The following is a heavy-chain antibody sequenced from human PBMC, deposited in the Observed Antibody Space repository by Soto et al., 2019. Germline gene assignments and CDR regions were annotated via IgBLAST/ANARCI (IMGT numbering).Heavy chain of an antibody. V-gene: IGHV4-30-4*01. D-gene: IGHD3-3*01. J-gene: IGHJ6*02. Sequence: QVQLQESGPGLVKPSQTLSLTCTVSGGSISSGDYYWSWIRQPPGKGLEWIGSIYYSGSTYYNPSLKSRVTISVDTSKNQFSLNLSSVTAADTAVYYCARDMRPGGYDFWSGIGNYYYYYGMDVWGQGTTVTVSS. CDR1: GGSISSGDYY. CDR3: ARDMRPGGYDFWSGIGNYYYYYGMDV. CDR2: IYYSGST.